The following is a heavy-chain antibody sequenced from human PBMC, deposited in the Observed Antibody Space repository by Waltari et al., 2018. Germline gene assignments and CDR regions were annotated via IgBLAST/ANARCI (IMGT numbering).Heavy chain of an antibody. CDR1: GLTCSRYW. V-gene: IGHV3-7*01. CDR2: INYDGSQK. J-gene: IGHJ4*02. Sequence: EVQLVASGGGLVQSGGSLRLPCGASGLTCSRYWMSWVRQTPGKGLEWVANINYDGSQKYYVDSVKGRFTISRDNAKNSVYLQMNSLRVEDTAVYYCAKSRGFEYWGQGTLITVSS. CDR3: AKSRGFEY. D-gene: IGHD2-2*01.